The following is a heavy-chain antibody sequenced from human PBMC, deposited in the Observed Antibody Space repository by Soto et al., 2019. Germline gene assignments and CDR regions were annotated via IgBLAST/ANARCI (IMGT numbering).Heavy chain of an antibody. J-gene: IGHJ3*02. V-gene: IGHV3-15*01. CDR3: STLNSDGFDI. Sequence: GGSLRLSCAASGFTFNNAWISWVRQGPGKGLEWVGRIKSKTDGGTTDYAAPVKGRFTFLRDDSKNTLYLQMHSLKTEDTATYYCSTLNSDGFDIWGQGTMVTVSS. CDR1: GFTFNNAW. D-gene: IGHD1-20*01. CDR2: IKSKTDGGTT.